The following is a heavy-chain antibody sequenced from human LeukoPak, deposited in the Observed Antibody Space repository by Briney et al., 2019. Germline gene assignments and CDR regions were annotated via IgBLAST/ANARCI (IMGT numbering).Heavy chain of an antibody. V-gene: IGHV3-30*18. CDR2: ISYDGSNK. D-gene: IGHD3-10*01. CDR3: AKFARPGSWYYYGMDV. Sequence: GGSLRLSCAASGFTFSSYGMHWVRQAPGKGLEWVAVISYDGSNKYYADSVKGRFTISRDNSKNTLYLQMNSLRAEDTAVYYCAKFARPGSWYYYGMDVWGQGTTVTVSS. CDR1: GFTFSSYG. J-gene: IGHJ6*02.